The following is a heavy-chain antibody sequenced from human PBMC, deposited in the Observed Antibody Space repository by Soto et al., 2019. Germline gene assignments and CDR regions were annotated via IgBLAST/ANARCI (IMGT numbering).Heavy chain of an antibody. J-gene: IGHJ4*02. CDR1: GGSISSSSYY. CDR3: ARLRGPRLWWLRLNVGVSSDY. D-gene: IGHD5-12*01. V-gene: IGHV4-39*01. CDR2: IYYSGST. Sequence: QLQLQESGPGLVKPSETLSLTCTVSGGSISSSSYYWGWIRQPPGKGLEWIGSIYYSGSTYYNPSLKSRVTISVDTSKNQFSLKLSSVTAADTAVYYCARLRGPRLWWLRLNVGVSSDYWGQGTLVTVSS.